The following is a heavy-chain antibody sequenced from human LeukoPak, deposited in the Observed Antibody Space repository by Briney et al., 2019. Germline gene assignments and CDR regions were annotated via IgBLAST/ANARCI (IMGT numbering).Heavy chain of an antibody. Sequence: SVKVSCKASGGTFSSYAISWVRQAPRQGLEWMGGIIPIFGTANYAQKFQGRVTITTDESTSTAYMELSSLRSEDTAVYYCARVNRGYCSGGSCYLLPFDIWGQGTMVTVSS. J-gene: IGHJ3*02. CDR1: GGTFSSYA. CDR2: IIPIFGTA. V-gene: IGHV1-69*05. D-gene: IGHD2-15*01. CDR3: ARVNRGYCSGGSCYLLPFDI.